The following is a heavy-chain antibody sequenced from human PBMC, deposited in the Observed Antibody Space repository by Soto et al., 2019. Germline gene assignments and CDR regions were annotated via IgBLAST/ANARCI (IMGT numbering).Heavy chain of an antibody. CDR2: IYTSGST. D-gene: IGHD3-10*01. CDR1: GGSISSYY. CDR3: ARDSAKVIRPYYYYGMDV. Sequence: SETLSLTCTVSGGSISSYYWSWIRQPAGKGLEWIGRIYTSGSTNYNPSLKSRVTMSVDTSKNQFSLKLSSVTAADTAVYYCARDSAKVIRPYYYYGMDVWGQGTTVTVSS. J-gene: IGHJ6*02. V-gene: IGHV4-4*07.